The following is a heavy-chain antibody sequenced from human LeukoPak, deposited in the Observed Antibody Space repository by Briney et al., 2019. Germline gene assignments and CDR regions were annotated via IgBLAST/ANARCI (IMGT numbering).Heavy chain of an antibody. CDR1: GGSFIDYF. V-gene: IGHV4-34*01. CDR2: INHSGST. CDR3: ARVRPEGELLWGYDAFDI. Sequence: SETLSLTCGVYGGSFIDYFWTWIRQPPGKGLEWIGEINHSGSTNYNPSLKSRVTMSVDTSKNQFSLKLTSVTAEDTAMYYCARVRPEGELLWGYDAFDIWGQGTMVTVSS. D-gene: IGHD1-26*01. J-gene: IGHJ3*02.